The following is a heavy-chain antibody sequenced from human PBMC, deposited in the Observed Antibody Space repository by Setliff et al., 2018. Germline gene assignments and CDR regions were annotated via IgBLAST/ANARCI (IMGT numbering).Heavy chain of an antibody. Sequence: ETLSLPCTVSAGSISTYYWSWIRQPPGKGLEWIGYIYYTGSTNYNPSLKSRVTISVDTSKNQFSLKLSSVTAADTAVYYCARGEADYDILTSFDYWGQGTLVTVSS. J-gene: IGHJ4*02. V-gene: IGHV4-59*01. D-gene: IGHD3-9*01. CDR3: ARGEADYDILTSFDY. CDR1: AGSISTYY. CDR2: IYYTGST.